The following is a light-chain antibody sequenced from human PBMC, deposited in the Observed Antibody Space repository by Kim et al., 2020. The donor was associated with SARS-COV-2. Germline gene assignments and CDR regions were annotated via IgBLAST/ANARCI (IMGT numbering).Light chain of an antibody. V-gene: IGLV2-11*01. CDR3: CSYAGNYNWV. J-gene: IGLJ3*02. CDR2: DVN. Sequence: QSALTQPRSVSGSPGQSVTISCTGTSSDVGNYKYVSWYQQHPGKAPKLMIYDVNKRPSGVPDRFSGSKSGNTASLTISGLQAEDEADYHCCSYAGNYNWVFGGGTKLTVL. CDR1: SSDVGNYKY.